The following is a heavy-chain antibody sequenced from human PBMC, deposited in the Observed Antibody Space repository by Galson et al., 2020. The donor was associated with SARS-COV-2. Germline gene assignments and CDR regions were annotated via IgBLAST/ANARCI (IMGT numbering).Heavy chain of an antibody. CDR2: ISHSGGT. CDR3: ARLHYGEYAPEAFDI. CDR1: GTSISGGSYS. J-gene: IGHJ3*02. D-gene: IGHD4-17*01. V-gene: IGHV4-30-2*01. Sequence: TLSLTCAVSGTSISGGSYSWNWIRQPPGKGLEWIGYISHSGGTYYNPSLKGRVTISGDRSKNQFSLRLSSVTAADAAVYFCARLHYGEYAPEAFDIWGPGTRVTVAS.